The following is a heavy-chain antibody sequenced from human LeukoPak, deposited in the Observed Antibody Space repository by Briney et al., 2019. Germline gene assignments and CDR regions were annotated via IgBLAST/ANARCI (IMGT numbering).Heavy chain of an antibody. CDR2: IYYSGRT. CDR1: GGSISSGGYY. D-gene: IGHD3-10*01. V-gene: IGHV4-31*03. CDR3: ARRGVTQKYFDY. Sequence: SETLSLTCTVSGGSISSGGYYWSWIRQHPGKGLEWIGYIYYSGRTYYNPSLKSRVTISVDTSKNQFSLKLSSVTAADTAVYYCARRGVTQKYFDYWGQGTLVTVSS. J-gene: IGHJ4*02.